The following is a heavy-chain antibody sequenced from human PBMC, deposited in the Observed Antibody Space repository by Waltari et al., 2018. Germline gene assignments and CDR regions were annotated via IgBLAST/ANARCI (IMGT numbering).Heavy chain of an antibody. CDR2: ISYEGSTK. CDR1: GFSFLSYG. CDR3: AKVARVAGYYYTGMDV. Sequence: QVLLVESGGGVVQPGRSLRLSCAAAGFSFLSYGTHWVRQAPGKGPEWVAVISYEGSTKYYADSVKGRFTISRDNSMHTLDLQMNNLRHEDTGVYYCAKVARVAGYYYTGMDVWGQGTTVTVSS. J-gene: IGHJ6*02. D-gene: IGHD6-19*01. V-gene: IGHV3-30*18.